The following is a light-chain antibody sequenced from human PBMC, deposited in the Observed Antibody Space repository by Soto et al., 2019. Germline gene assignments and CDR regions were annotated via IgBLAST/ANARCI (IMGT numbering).Light chain of an antibody. CDR1: QSISTW. V-gene: IGKV1-5*01. Sequence: DIQMTQSPSTLSASVGDRVTITCRASQSISTWLAWYQQKPGKAPNLLISDASSLESGVPSRFSGSASGTEFTLTISSLQPDDFATYYCQQYYIYSYSFAQGTKLEIK. CDR2: DAS. J-gene: IGKJ2*01. CDR3: QQYYIYSYS.